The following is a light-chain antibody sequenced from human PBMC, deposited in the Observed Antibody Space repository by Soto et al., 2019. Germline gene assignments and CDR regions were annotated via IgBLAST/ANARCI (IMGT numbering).Light chain of an antibody. V-gene: IGKV3-20*01. CDR2: VAS. Sequence: EIVLTQSPGTLYLSPGERATLSCRASQSVSSSYLAWYQQKPGQAPRLLIHVASSRATGIPDRFSGSGSGTDFTLTISRLEPEDFAVYYCQHYGSFLFTFGPGTKVDIK. J-gene: IGKJ3*01. CDR1: QSVSSSY. CDR3: QHYGSFLFT.